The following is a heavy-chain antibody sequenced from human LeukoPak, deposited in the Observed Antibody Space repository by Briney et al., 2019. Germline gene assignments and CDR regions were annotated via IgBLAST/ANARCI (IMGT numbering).Heavy chain of an antibody. Sequence: GGSLTLSCAASGFSFSSYSMNWVRQAPGKGLEWVSYISSSSSTIYYADSVKGRFTISRDNAKNSLYLQMNSLRAEDTAVYYCAGGSYPSLDAFDIWGQGTMVTVSS. J-gene: IGHJ3*02. CDR2: ISSSSSTI. V-gene: IGHV3-48*01. CDR3: AGGSYPSLDAFDI. D-gene: IGHD1-26*01. CDR1: GFSFSSYS.